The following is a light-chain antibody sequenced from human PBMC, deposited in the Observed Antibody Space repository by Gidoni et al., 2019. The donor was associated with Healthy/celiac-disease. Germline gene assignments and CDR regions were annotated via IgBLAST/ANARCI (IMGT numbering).Light chain of an antibody. CDR1: QSVSSSY. CDR3: QQYGSSPMYT. CDR2: GAS. J-gene: IGKJ2*01. V-gene: IGKV3-20*01. Sequence: EIVWTQSPGTLSLSPGERATLSCRASQSVSSSYLAWYQQKPGQAPRLLIYGASSRATGIPDRFSGSGSVTDFTLTISRLEPEDFAVYYCQQYGSSPMYTFGQGTKLEIK.